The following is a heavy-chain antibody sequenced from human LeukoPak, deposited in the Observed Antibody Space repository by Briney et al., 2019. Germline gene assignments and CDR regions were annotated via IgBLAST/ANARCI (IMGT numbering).Heavy chain of an antibody. J-gene: IGHJ4*02. V-gene: IGHV3-21*01. D-gene: IGHD6-19*01. CDR3: ARPYSSGWYSRFGFDY. CDR2: ISGSGSYT. Sequence: GGSLRLSCAASGFTFSNHAMSWVRQAPGKGLEWVSAISGSGSYTYYADSVKGRFTISRDNAKNSLYLQMNSLRAEDTAVYYCARPYSSGWYSRFGFDYWGQGTLVTVSS. CDR1: GFTFSNHA.